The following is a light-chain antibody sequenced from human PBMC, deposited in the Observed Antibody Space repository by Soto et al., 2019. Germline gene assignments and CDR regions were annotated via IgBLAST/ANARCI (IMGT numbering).Light chain of an antibody. CDR1: QSVRSD. V-gene: IGKV3-15*01. CDR3: QQYNNWPPWT. J-gene: IGKJ1*01. CDR2: GAS. Sequence: ENVLTQSPGTLCLSPGERATLSCRASQSVRSDFLAWYQQKHGQPPRLLIYGASSRATGIPARFSGSGSGTEFTLTISSLQSEDFAVYYCQQYNNWPPWTFGQGTKVDIK.